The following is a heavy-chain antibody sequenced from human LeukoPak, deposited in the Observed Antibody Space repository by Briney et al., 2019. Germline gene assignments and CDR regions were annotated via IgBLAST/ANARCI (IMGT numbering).Heavy chain of an antibody. V-gene: IGHV3-7*01. CDR1: GFTFSSYL. J-gene: IGHJ4*02. CDR2: IKQDGSEK. Sequence: GGSLRRSCAASGFTFSSYLMSWVRQAPGKGLEWVANIKQDGSEKYYVDSVKGRFTISRDNAKNSLYLQMNSLRAEDTAVYYCARDGRGSHWYSSSWYVDYWGQGTLVTVSS. CDR3: ARDGRGSHWYSSSWYVDY. D-gene: IGHD6-13*01.